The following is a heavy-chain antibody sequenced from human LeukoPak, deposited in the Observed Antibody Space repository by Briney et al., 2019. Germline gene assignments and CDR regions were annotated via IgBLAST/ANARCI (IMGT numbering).Heavy chain of an antibody. V-gene: IGHV4-59*01. J-gene: IGHJ6*02. CDR3: ARGGTYFDILTGYSDYYYGMDV. Sequence: SETLSLTCTVSGGSISSYYWSWIRQPPGKGLEWIGYIYYSGSTNYNPSLKSRVTISVDTSKNQFSLKLSSVTAADTAVYYCARGGTYFDILTGYSDYYYGMDVWGQGTKVTVSS. D-gene: IGHD3-9*01. CDR2: IYYSGST. CDR1: GGSISSYY.